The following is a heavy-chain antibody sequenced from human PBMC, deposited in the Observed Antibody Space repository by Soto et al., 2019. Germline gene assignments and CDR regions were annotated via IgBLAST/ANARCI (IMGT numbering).Heavy chain of an antibody. CDR2: IYYSGST. CDR3: AATVKNYYYYYYMDV. CDR1: GGSISSGGYY. V-gene: IGHV4-31*03. J-gene: IGHJ6*03. Sequence: PSETLSLTCTVSGGSISSGGYYWSWIRQHPGKGLEWIGYIYYSGSTYYNPSLKSRVTISVDTSKNQFSLKLSSVTAADTAVYYCAATVKNYYYYYYMDVWGKGTTVTVSS. D-gene: IGHD4-4*01.